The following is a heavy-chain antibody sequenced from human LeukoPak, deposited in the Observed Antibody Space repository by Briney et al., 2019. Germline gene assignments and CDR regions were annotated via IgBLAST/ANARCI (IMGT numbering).Heavy chain of an antibody. D-gene: IGHD3-22*01. V-gene: IGHV3-48*01. CDR3: AIQNGAGYYYYSDS. CDR1: RFTFSTYR. CDR2: ISGTSSSI. J-gene: IGHJ4*02. Sequence: GGSLRLSCAASRFTFSTYRMNWVRQAPGKGLEWVSYISGTSSSIFYADSVKGRFTISRDNAKNSLYLQMNSLRAEDTAVYYCAIQNGAGYYYYSDSWGQGTLVTVSS.